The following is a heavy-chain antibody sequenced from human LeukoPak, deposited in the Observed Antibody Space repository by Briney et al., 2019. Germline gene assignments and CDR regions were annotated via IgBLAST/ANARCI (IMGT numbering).Heavy chain of an antibody. J-gene: IGHJ5*02. CDR2: IYYSGST. Sequence: SETLSLTCTVSGGSISTYYWSWIRQPPGKGLEWIGYIYYSGSTNYNPSLKSRVTISVDTSKNQFSLKLSSVTAADTAVYYCARGVGNVFHERRILDRWGQGTLVSVSS. D-gene: IGHD4-23*01. CDR3: ARGVGNVFHERRILDR. V-gene: IGHV4-59*01. CDR1: GGSISTYY.